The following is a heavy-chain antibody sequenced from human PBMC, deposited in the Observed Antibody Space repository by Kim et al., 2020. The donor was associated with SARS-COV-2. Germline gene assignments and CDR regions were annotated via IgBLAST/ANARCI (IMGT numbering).Heavy chain of an antibody. V-gene: IGHV3-23*01. CDR3: AKVYWKAAAGGGHDY. CDR1: GFTFSSYA. CDR2: ISGSGGST. J-gene: IGHJ4*02. Sequence: GGSLRLSCAASGFTFSSYAMSWVRLAPGKGLEWVSAISGSGGSTYYADSVKGRFTISRDNSKNTLYLQMNSLRAEDTAVYYCAKVYWKAAAGGGHDYWGQGTLVTVSS. D-gene: IGHD6-13*01.